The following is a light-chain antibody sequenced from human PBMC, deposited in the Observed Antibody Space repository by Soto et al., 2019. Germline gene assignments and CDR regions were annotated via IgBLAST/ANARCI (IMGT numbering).Light chain of an antibody. J-gene: IGKJ2*01. CDR1: QGITTY. Sequence: IQLTQSPSSLPASVGDRVTITCRASQGITTYLAWYQQKPGKAPKLLIYAASALQSGVPSRFSGSGSGTDFTLTISSQQPEDFATYYCLQINSYPYTFGQGTKLEIK. V-gene: IGKV1-9*01. CDR3: LQINSYPYT. CDR2: AAS.